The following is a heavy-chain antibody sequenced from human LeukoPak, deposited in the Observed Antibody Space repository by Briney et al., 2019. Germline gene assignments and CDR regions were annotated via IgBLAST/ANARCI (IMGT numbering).Heavy chain of an antibody. Sequence: GGTLRLSCAASGFTFSSYGMTWVRQAPGKGLEWVSAISGSGGSTYYADSVKGRFTISRDNSKNTLYLQMNSLRVEDTAVYFCARDGVGGHEDYWGQGTLVTVSS. CDR3: ARDGVGGHEDY. J-gene: IGHJ4*02. D-gene: IGHD3-10*01. CDR1: GFTFSSYG. CDR2: ISGSGGST. V-gene: IGHV3-23*01.